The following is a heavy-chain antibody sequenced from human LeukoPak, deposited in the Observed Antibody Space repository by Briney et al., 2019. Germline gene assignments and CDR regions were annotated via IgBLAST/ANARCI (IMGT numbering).Heavy chain of an antibody. J-gene: IGHJ4*02. CDR1: GFIFSTYW. CDR2: IKQDGGEE. CDR3: VRGTNWAFDF. D-gene: IGHD7-27*01. V-gene: IGHV3-7*05. Sequence: GGSLRLSCAASGFIFSTYWMSWVRQAPGKGLEWVANIKQDGGEEYYVDSVKGRFTISRDNAKNSLYLQMNSLRAEDTALYYCVRGTNWAFDFWGQGTLVTVSS.